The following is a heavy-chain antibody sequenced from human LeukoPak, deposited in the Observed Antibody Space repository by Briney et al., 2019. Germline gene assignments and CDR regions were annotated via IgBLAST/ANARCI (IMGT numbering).Heavy chain of an antibody. CDR3: ARRPRYCSGGNCYDY. CDR2: VNPYSGNT. CDR1: GYTFSSCD. D-gene: IGHD2-15*01. J-gene: IGHJ4*02. Sequence: ASLKVSCKASGYTFSSCDINWVRQAPGQGLVWMGWVNPYSGNTGHAQQFQGRVTLTMNTSISTVYMELSSLRSEDTAVYYCARRPRYCSGGNCYDYWGQGTLVPVSS. V-gene: IGHV1-8*01.